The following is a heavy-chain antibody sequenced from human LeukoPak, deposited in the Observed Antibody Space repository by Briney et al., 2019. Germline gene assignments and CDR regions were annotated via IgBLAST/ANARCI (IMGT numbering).Heavy chain of an antibody. D-gene: IGHD3-10*01. CDR3: ARDTYYYGSGSYGLDY. CDR2: IYYGGST. J-gene: IGHJ4*02. Sequence: PSETLSLTCTVSGGSISSSHYYWGWIRQPPGKGLEWIGSIYYGGSTYYNPSLKSRVTMSVDTSKNQFSLKLSSVTAADTAVYYCARDTYYYGSGSYGLDYWGQGTLVTVSS. V-gene: IGHV4-39*07. CDR1: GGSISSSHYY.